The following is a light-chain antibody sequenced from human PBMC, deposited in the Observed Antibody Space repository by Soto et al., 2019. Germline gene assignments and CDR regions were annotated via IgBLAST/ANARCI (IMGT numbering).Light chain of an antibody. CDR1: QDISNY. V-gene: IGKV1-33*01. J-gene: IGKJ4*01. Sequence: DIQMTQSPSSLSASVGDRVTITCHASQDISNYLNWYQQKPGKAPKLLIYDASNLETGVPSRFSGSGSGTDFTFTISSLQPEDIASYYCQQYDNLPRTLTVVGGPKVEI. CDR2: DAS. CDR3: QQYDNLPRTLT.